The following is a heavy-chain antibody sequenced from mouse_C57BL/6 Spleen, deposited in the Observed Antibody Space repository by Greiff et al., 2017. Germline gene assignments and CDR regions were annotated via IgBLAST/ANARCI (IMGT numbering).Heavy chain of an antibody. CDR1: GYTFTDHT. CDR2: IYPRDGST. V-gene: IGHV1-78*01. Sequence: QVQLQQSDAELVKPGASVKISCKVSGYTFTDHTIHWMKQRPEQGLEWIGYIYPRDGSTKYHAKFKGKATLTADKSSSTAYMQLNSLTSVDSAVYFCADYYGSSLRGYYAMDDWGQGTSGTVSS. D-gene: IGHD1-1*01. CDR3: ADYYGSSLRGYYAMDD. J-gene: IGHJ4*01.